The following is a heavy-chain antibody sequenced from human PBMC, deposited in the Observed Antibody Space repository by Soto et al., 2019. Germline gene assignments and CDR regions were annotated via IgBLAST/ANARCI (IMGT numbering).Heavy chain of an antibody. CDR2: ISYDGTDS. V-gene: IGHV3-30*18. J-gene: IGHJ4*02. CDR1: GCTFSSYA. Sequence: QVQLVESGGGVVQPGRSLRLSCAASGCTFSSYAMHWVRQAPGKGLEWVAVISYDGTDSYYVDSVKGRFTISRDNSKNTLYLQMNSLRAEDTAMYYCAKESLVYAFDYWGQGTLVTVSS. CDR3: AKESLVYAFDY. D-gene: IGHD2-8*01.